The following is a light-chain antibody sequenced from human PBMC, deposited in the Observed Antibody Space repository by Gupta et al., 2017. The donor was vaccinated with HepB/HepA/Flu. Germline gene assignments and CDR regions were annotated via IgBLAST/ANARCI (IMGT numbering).Light chain of an antibody. CDR3: QHENNYPCS. CDR1: QSISSW. Sequence: DIQMTQSPSTLSASVGDRVTITCRASQSISSWLAWYQQKPGKAPKLLIYKASSLESGVPSRFSGSGSGTEFTLTITSLQPDDFATYYCQHENNYPCSFGQGTKLEI. CDR2: KAS. V-gene: IGKV1-5*03. J-gene: IGKJ2*04.